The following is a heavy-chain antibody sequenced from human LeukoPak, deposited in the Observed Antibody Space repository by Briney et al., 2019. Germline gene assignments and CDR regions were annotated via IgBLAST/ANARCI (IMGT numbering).Heavy chain of an antibody. CDR1: GFTFSSYS. Sequence: PGGSLRLSCAASGFTFSSYSMNWVRQAPGKGLEWVSYISSSSSTIYYADSVKGRFTISRDNAKNSLYLQMNRLRAEDTAVYYCAREVADIVVVPAAIDYWGQGTLVTVSS. CDR2: ISSSSSTI. D-gene: IGHD2-2*01. CDR3: AREVADIVVVPAAIDY. V-gene: IGHV3-48*04. J-gene: IGHJ4*02.